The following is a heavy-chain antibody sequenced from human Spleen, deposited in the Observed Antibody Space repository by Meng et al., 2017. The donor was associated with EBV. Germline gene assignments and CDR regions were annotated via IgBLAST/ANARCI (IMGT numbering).Heavy chain of an antibody. Sequence: VHLPESGPGLVKPSQTLSLTCAVSGGSISSDDYYWSWIRQPPGKGLEWIGYIHYSGRTYHNPSLKSRVTISVDTSKNQFSLKLGSVTAADTAVYYCARDQGAFYDSSGWSFNYWGQGTLVTVSS. CDR1: GGSISSDDYY. CDR2: IHYSGRT. V-gene: IGHV4-30-4*01. CDR3: ARDQGAFYDSSGWSFNY. J-gene: IGHJ4*02. D-gene: IGHD3-22*01.